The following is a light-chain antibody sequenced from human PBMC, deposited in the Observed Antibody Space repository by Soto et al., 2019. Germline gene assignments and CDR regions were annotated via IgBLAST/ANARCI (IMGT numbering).Light chain of an antibody. V-gene: IGLV2-14*01. CDR1: SSDVGGYNY. Sequence: QSALTQPAAVSGSPGQSITISCTGTSSDVGGYNYVSWYQQHPGKAPKLMIYDVSNRPSGVSNRFSGSKSGHTATLTISGLQAEDDADYYCSSYTSSSTLLYVFGTGTKLTVL. CDR3: SSYTSSSTLLYV. CDR2: DVS. J-gene: IGLJ1*01.